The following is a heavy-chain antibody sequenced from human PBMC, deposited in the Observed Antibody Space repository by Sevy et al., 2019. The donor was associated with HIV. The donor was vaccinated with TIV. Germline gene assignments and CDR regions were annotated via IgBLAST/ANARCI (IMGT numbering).Heavy chain of an antibody. CDR3: ARDQHDYAGNVRTGWFDP. Sequence: GGSLRLSCAASGFTFSSYTMHWVRQAPGKGLEWVANIIYDGSMKYCADSVKCRFTISRDDSKNTLYLQMNSLSAEDTAVYYCARDQHDYAGNVRTGWFDPWGQGILVTVSS. CDR1: GFTFSSYT. J-gene: IGHJ5*02. V-gene: IGHV3-30-3*01. CDR2: IIYDGSMK. D-gene: IGHD4-17*01.